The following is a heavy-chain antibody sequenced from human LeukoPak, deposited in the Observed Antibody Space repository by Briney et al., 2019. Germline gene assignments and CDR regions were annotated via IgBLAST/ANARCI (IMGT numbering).Heavy chain of an antibody. D-gene: IGHD1-7*01. J-gene: IGHJ4*02. CDR2: IKQDGSEK. Sequence: GGSLRLSCAASGFTFSDYSMSWVRQAPGRGLEWEANIKQDGSEKYYVDSVRGRFTISRDDAKNSLYLQMNSLRAEDTALYYCARGNYGFDYWGQGTLVTVSS. V-gene: IGHV3-7*01. CDR3: ARGNYGFDY. CDR1: GFTFSDYS.